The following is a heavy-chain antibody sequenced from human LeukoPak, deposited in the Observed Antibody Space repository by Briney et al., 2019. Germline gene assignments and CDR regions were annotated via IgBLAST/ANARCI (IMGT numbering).Heavy chain of an antibody. Sequence: PGGSLRLSCAASGFTFSSYAMSWVRQAPGKGLEWVSTITGSGDSTYYADSVKGRFTISRDNSKNTLYLQMNSLRAEDTAVYYCAKGRSSISCKTFDYWGQGTLVTVSS. V-gene: IGHV3-23*01. D-gene: IGHD2-2*01. CDR2: ITGSGDST. CDR3: AKGRSSISCKTFDY. CDR1: GFTFSSYA. J-gene: IGHJ4*02.